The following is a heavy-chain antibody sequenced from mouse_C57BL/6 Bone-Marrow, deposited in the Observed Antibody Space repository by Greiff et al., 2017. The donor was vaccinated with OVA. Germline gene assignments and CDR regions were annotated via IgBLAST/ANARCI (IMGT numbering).Heavy chain of an antibody. Sequence: QVQLQQPGAELVKPGASVKLSCKASGYTFTSYWMQWVKQRPGQGLEWIGEIDPSDSYTNYNQKFKGKATLTVDTSSSTAYMQLSSLTSEDSAVDYCARWPPSRAMDYWGQGTSVTVSS. CDR3: ARWPPSRAMDY. CDR2: IDPSDSYT. D-gene: IGHD6-1*01. CDR1: GYTFTSYW. J-gene: IGHJ4*01. V-gene: IGHV1-50*01.